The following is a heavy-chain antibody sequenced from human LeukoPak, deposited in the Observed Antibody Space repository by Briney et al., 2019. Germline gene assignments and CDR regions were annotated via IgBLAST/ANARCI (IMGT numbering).Heavy chain of an antibody. D-gene: IGHD6-19*01. CDR2: ISSSGSTI. CDR3: ARVCSSGWYIDY. Sequence: GGSLRLSCAASGFTFSSYEMNWVRQAPGKGLEWVSYISSSGSTIYYADSVKGRFTISRDNAKNSLYLQMNSLRAEDTAVYYCARVCSSGWYIDYWGQGTLVTVSS. V-gene: IGHV3-48*03. CDR1: GFTFSSYE. J-gene: IGHJ4*02.